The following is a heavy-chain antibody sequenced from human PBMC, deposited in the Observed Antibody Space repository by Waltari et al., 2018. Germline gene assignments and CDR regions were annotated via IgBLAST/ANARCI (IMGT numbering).Heavy chain of an antibody. J-gene: IGHJ4*02. Sequence: QLQLQESGPGLVKPSETLSLTCTVSGGSISSSSYYWGWIRQPPGKGLEWIGSIYYSGSTYYNPSLKSRVTISVDTSKNQCSLKLSSVTAADTAVYYCARERVSSSLYYFDYWGQGTLVTVSA. D-gene: IGHD6-6*01. CDR2: IYYSGST. CDR1: GGSISSSSYY. V-gene: IGHV4-39*07. CDR3: ARERVSSSLYYFDY.